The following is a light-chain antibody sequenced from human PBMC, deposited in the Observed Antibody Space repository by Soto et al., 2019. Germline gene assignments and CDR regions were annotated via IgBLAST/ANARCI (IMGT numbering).Light chain of an antibody. Sequence: EIVLTPSPGTLSLSPVERATLSCRASQSISNTYFAWYQQTPGQAPRLLIYGASIRASGIPDRFSGSGSGTDFTLTISRLEPEDFAVYYCQQYGDSLWTFGRGTKVDIK. CDR2: GAS. J-gene: IGKJ1*01. CDR3: QQYGDSLWT. V-gene: IGKV3-20*01. CDR1: QSISNTY.